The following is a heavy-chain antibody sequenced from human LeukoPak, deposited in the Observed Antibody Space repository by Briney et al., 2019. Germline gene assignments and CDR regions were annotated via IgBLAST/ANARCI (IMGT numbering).Heavy chain of an antibody. V-gene: IGHV4-34*01. CDR2: INHSGST. CDR1: GGSFSGYY. D-gene: IGHD2-15*01. J-gene: IGHJ6*03. Sequence: SETLSLTCAVYGGSFSGYYWSWIRQPPGKGLEWIGEINHSGSTNYNPSLKSRVTISVDTSKNQFSLKLSSVTAADTAVYHCARRPGGYCSGGSCYFPSGYYYMDVWGKGTTVTVSS. CDR3: ARRPGGYCSGGSCYFPSGYYYMDV.